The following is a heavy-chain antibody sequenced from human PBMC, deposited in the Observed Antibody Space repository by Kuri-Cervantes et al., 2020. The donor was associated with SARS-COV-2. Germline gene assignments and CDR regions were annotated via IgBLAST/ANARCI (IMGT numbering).Heavy chain of an antibody. CDR1: GFTFSSYW. CDR3: ARDEYSGDIVAPDY. V-gene: IGHV3-7*05. Sequence: ETLSLTCAASGFTFSSYWMSWVRQAPGKGLEWVANIKQDGSEKYYVDSVEGRFTISRDNAKNSLYLQMNSLRAEDTAVYYYARDEYSGDIVAPDYWGQGTLVTVSS. J-gene: IGHJ4*02. D-gene: IGHD5-12*01. CDR2: IKQDGSEK.